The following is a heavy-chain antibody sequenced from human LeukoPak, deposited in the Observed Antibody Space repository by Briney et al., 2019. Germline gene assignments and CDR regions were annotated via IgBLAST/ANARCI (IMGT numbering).Heavy chain of an antibody. D-gene: IGHD7-27*01. CDR2: ISANSGTT. CDR1: GYTFTNYG. J-gene: IGHJ4*02. Sequence: GASVKVSCKASGYTFTNYGISWVRQAPGQGLEWMGWISANSGTTNHAQKFQGRVTMTTDTSTSTGYMELRSLRSDDTAVYYCARDLQFLPGDWGQGTLVTVSS. V-gene: IGHV1-18*01. CDR3: ARDLQFLPGD.